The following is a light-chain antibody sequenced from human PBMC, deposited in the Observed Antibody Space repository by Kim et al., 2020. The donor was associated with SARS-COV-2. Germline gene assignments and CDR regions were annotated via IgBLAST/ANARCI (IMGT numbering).Light chain of an antibody. CDR3: QQRSNWLT. CDR2: DAS. V-gene: IGKV3-11*01. J-gene: IGKJ4*01. CDR1: QGVSSH. Sequence: SLPPGESAPLSCRASQGVSSHLAWYQQKPGQAPRLLIYDASNRATGIPARFSGSGSGTDFTLTISSLEPEDFAVYYCQQRSNWLTFGGGTKVDIK.